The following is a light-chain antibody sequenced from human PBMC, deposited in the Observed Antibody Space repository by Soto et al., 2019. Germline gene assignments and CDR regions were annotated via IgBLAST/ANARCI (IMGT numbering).Light chain of an antibody. J-gene: IGKJ1*01. CDR3: QQCNSLWT. V-gene: IGKV1-27*01. CDR2: GSS. CDR1: QGISSY. Sequence: IRMTQSPSSLSASTGDRVSVTCRASQGISSYLAWYQQKAGKVPKLLIYGSSTLQSGVPSRFSGSGSGTEFTLTISSLQPDDFATYYCQQCNSLWTFGQGTKVDIK.